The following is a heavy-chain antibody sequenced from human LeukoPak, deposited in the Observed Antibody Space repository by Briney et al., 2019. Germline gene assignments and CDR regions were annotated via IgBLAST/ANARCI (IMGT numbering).Heavy chain of an antibody. CDR3: ATRPSRSKLKSAVAGKTLKNDAFDI. V-gene: IGHV4-39*01. CDR2: IYYSGST. Sequence: SETLSLTCTVSGGSISSSSYYWGWIRQPPGKGLEWIGSIYYSGSTYYNPSLKSRVTISVDTSKNQFSLKLSSVTAADTAVHYCATRPSRSKLKSAVAGKTLKNDAFDIWGQGTMVTVSS. CDR1: GGSISSSSYY. D-gene: IGHD6-19*01. J-gene: IGHJ3*02.